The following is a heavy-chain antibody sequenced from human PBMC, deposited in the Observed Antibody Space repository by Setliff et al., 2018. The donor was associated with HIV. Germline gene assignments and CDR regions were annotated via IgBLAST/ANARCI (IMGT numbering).Heavy chain of an antibody. D-gene: IGHD2-2*01. CDR3: ARGFDYAQRPPLYYFDY. Sequence: SETLSLTCAVYGGSFSGYYWSWIRQPPGKGLEWIGYIYTSGSTNYNPSLKSRVTISLDTSKNQFSLKLSSVTAADTAVYYCARGFDYAQRPPLYYFDYWGQGTLVTVSS. V-gene: IGHV4-34*01. CDR1: GGSFSGYY. J-gene: IGHJ4*02. CDR2: IYTSGST.